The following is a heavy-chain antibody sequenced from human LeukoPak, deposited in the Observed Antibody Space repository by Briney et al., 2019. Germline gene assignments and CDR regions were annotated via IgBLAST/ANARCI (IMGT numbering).Heavy chain of an antibody. CDR3: ARDECYYDSRGYSYYFDY. V-gene: IGHV4-61*01. J-gene: IGHJ4*02. D-gene: IGHD3-22*01. Sequence: NPSETLSLTCAVSGGSVSSGSYYWTWIRQPPGKGLEWIGCIYYTGSTNYNPSLKSRVTISADTSKNQFSLKLSSVTAADTAVYYCARDECYYDSRGYSYYFDYWGQGTLVTVSS. CDR1: GGSVSSGSYY. CDR2: IYYTGST.